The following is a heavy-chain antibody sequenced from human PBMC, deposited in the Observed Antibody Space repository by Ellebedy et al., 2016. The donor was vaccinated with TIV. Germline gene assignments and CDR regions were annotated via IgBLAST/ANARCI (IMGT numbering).Heavy chain of an antibody. D-gene: IGHD1-26*01. V-gene: IGHV3-48*02. CDR2: ISSSSSTI. J-gene: IGHJ4*02. Sequence: PSETLSLTCAASGFTFSSHSMNWVRQAPGKGLEWVSYISSSSSTIYYADSVKRRFTISSDNAKNSLYLQMTSLGDEDTAVYYCARDPTTGGGGSIDYWGQGTLVTVSS. CDR3: ARDPTTGGGGSIDY. CDR1: GFTFSSHS.